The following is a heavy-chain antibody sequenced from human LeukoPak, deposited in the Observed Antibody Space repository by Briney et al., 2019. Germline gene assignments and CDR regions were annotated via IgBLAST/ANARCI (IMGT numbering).Heavy chain of an antibody. V-gene: IGHV4-59*01. Sequence: SETLSLTCTVSGGPISSYYWSWNRQPPGKGREWNGYIHYSGSTNYNPSLKSRVTISVDTSKNQFSLNLSSVTAADTAVYYCARNYYDSSGRRYYYYYYMDVWGKGTTVTVSS. D-gene: IGHD3-22*01. CDR3: ARNYYDSSGRRYYYYYYMDV. CDR1: GGPISSYY. J-gene: IGHJ6*03. CDR2: IHYSGST.